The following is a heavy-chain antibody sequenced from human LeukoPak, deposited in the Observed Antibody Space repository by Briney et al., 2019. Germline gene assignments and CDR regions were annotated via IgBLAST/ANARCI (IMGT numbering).Heavy chain of an antibody. CDR2: ISGSGGRT. D-gene: IGHD4-17*01. V-gene: IGHV3-23*01. Sequence: GGSLRLSCAASGFTFSSYAMTWVRQAPGKGLEWVSAISGSGGRTHYADSVKGRFTISRDNSKNTLYLQMSSLRAEDTATYYCAKLSRGEPNDYWGQGTLVTVSS. CDR3: AKLSRGEPNDY. CDR1: GFTFSSYA. J-gene: IGHJ4*02.